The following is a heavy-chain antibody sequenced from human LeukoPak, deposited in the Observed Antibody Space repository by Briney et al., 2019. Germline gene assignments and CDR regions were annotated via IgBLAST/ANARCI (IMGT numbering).Heavy chain of an antibody. V-gene: IGHV3-48*01. CDR1: GFTFSLYG. CDR3: ATTGVRRNNWFDP. J-gene: IGHJ5*02. D-gene: IGHD3-10*01. CDR2: ISEDTTII. Sequence: GGSLRLSCAASGFTFSLYGMNWLRHAPGKGLEWVSYISEDTTIIHYADSVKGRFTISRDNAKNSLYLKMNSLSVVDTAVYYCATTGVRRNNWFDPWGQGTLVTVSS.